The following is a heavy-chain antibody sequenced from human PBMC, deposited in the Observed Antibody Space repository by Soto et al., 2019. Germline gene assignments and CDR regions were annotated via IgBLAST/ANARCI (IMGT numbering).Heavy chain of an antibody. V-gene: IGHV1-24*01. CDR3: ATWDCSSTSCFSFPKYYYYMDV. D-gene: IGHD2-2*01. J-gene: IGHJ6*03. CDR1: GYTLTELS. CDR2: FDPEDGET. Sequence: ASVKVSCKVSGYTLTELSMHWVRQAPGKGLEWMGGFDPEDGETIYAQKFQGRVTMTEDTSTDTAYMELGSLRSEDTAVYYCATWDCSSTSCFSFPKYYYYMDVWGKGTTVTVSS.